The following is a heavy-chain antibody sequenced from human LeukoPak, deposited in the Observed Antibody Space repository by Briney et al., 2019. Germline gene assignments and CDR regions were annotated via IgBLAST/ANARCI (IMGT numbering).Heavy chain of an antibody. CDR3: ARGGGYCSGGSCYRYYYYYYYMDV. D-gene: IGHD2-15*01. V-gene: IGHV4-34*01. CDR2: INHSGST. J-gene: IGHJ6*03. Sequence: SETLSLTCAVYGGSFSGYYWGWIRQPPGKGLEWIGEINHSGSTNYNPSLKSRVTISVDTSKNQFSLKLSSVTAADTAVYYCARGGGYCSGGSCYRYYYYYYYMDVWGKGTTVTVSS. CDR1: GGSFSGYY.